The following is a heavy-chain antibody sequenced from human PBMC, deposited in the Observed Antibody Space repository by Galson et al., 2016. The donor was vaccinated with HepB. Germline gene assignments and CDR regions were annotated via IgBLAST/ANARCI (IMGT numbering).Heavy chain of an antibody. J-gene: IGHJ2*01. CDR3: AREAFYYDT. D-gene: IGHD3-22*01. CDR1: EFTFGTYT. Sequence: ALGLPCAASEFTFGTYTMNRVRQTAGHGLEWDSSIRLGSSYIYYADSVKGRFTISRDNAKNSLLWQMNSLRGEDTAVYYCAREAFYYDTWGRGTLVTVSS. V-gene: IGHV3-21*01. CDR2: IRLGSSYI.